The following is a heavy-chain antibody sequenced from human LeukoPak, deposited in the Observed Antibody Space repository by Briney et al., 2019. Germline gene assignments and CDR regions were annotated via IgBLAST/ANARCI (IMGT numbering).Heavy chain of an antibody. CDR3: ARDQYDILTGYSAGYGMDV. V-gene: IGHV1-18*01. CDR1: GYTFSNYG. Sequence: ASVKVSCKASGYTFSNYGISWVRQAPGQGLEWMGWISAYNGNTNSAQKLQGRVTMTTDTSTSAAYMELRSLRSDDTAVYYCARDQYDILTGYSAGYGMDVWGQGTTVTVSS. D-gene: IGHD3-9*01. CDR2: ISAYNGNT. J-gene: IGHJ6*02.